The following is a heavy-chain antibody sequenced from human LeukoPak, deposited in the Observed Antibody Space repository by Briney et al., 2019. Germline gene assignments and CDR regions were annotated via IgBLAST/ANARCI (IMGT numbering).Heavy chain of an antibody. J-gene: IGHJ4*02. V-gene: IGHV3-23*01. D-gene: IGHD2-2*01. CDR2: ISGSGGST. CDR3: AKGACSSTSCSSRP. CDR1: GFTFSSYA. Sequence: PGGSLRLSCAASGFTFSSYAMSWVRQAPGKGLEWVSAISGSGGSTYYADSVKGRFTISRDNSNNTLYLQMNSLRAEDTAVYYCAKGACSSTSCSSRPWGQGTLVTVSS.